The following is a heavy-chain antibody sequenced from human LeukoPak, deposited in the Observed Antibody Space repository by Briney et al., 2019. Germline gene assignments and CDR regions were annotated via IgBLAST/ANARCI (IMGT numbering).Heavy chain of an antibody. J-gene: IGHJ4*02. D-gene: IGHD6-13*01. V-gene: IGHV4-39*07. CDR3: ARLLKQQLPRSVYFDY. CDR1: GGSISSSSYY. CDR2: IYYSGST. Sequence: PSETLSLTCTVSGGSISSSSYYWGWIRQPPGKGLEWIGSIYYSGSTYYNPSLKSRVTISVDTSKNQFSLKLSSVTAADTAVYYCARLLKQQLPRSVYFDYWGQGTLVTVSS.